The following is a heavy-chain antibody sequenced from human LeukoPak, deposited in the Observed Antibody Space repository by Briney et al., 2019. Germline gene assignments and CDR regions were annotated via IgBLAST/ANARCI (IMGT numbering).Heavy chain of an antibody. CDR3: AALGGGS. CDR1: RGSISSGSSY. J-gene: IGHJ5*02. Sequence: SQTLSLTCTVSRGSISSGSSYLSWIRQPAGKGLEWIGRIYRSGSTNYNPSLKSRVTILLETSKNQFSLKLTSVTAADTAVYYCAALGGGSWGQGTLVTVSS. D-gene: IGHD3-10*01. CDR2: IYRSGST. V-gene: IGHV4-61*02.